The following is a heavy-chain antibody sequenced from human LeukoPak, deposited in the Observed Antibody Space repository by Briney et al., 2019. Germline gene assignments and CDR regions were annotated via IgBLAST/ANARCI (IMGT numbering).Heavy chain of an antibody. V-gene: IGHV4-34*01. CDR2: TNHSGST. CDR1: GGSFSGYY. CDR3: ARGSRVARHFDY. Sequence: PSETLSLTCAVYGGSFSGYYWSWIRQPPGKGLEWIGETNHSGSTNYNPSLKSRVTISVDTSKNQFSLKLSSVTAADTAVYYCARGSRVARHFDYWGQGTLVTVSS. J-gene: IGHJ4*02. D-gene: IGHD2-15*01.